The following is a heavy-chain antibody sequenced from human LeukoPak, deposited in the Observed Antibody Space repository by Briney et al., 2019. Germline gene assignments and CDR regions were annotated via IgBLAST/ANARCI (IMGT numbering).Heavy chain of an antibody. CDR2: ISGSGGST. V-gene: IGHV3-23*01. CDR1: GFTFSSYG. J-gene: IGHJ4*02. Sequence: PGGTLRLSCAAPGFTFSSYGMSWVRQAPGKGLEWVSAISGSGGSTYYADSVKGRFTISRDNSKNTLYLQMNSLRSDDTAVYYCARVNQDYYSSGWYPDYWGQGTLVTVSS. CDR3: ARVNQDYYSSGWYPDY. D-gene: IGHD6-19*01.